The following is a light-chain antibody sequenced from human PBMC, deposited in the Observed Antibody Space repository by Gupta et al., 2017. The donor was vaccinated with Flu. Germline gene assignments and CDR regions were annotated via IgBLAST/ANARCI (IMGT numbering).Light chain of an antibody. Sequence: SGDALPKQYAYWYQQKPGQAPVLVIYKDSERPSGIPERFSGSSSGTTVTLTISGVQAEDEADDYCQSADISGTWVFGGGTKLTVL. CDR2: KDS. J-gene: IGLJ3*02. CDR1: ALPKQY. CDR3: QSADISGTWV. V-gene: IGLV3-25*03.